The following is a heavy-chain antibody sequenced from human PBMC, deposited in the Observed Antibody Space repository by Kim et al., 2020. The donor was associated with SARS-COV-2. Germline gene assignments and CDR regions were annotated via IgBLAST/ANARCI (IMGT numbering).Heavy chain of an antibody. V-gene: IGHV3-7*01. CDR2: IKLDGSEK. J-gene: IGHJ4*02. Sequence: GGSLRLSCAASGFTFSDCWMSWVRQAPGKGLEWVGNIKLDGSEKYYVDSVKGRFTISRHNAEDSLYLQMNSLRAEDTAVYYCVRDDRRGYYWGQGTLATVSS. D-gene: IGHD3-16*02. CDR1: GFTFSDCW. CDR3: VRDDRRGYY.